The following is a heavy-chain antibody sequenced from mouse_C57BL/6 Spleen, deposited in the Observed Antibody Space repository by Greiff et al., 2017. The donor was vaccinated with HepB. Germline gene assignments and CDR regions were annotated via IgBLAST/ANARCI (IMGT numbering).Heavy chain of an antibody. V-gene: IGHV1-26*01. CDR3: ARRGVVADWYFDV. CDR1: GYTFTDYY. J-gene: IGHJ1*03. D-gene: IGHD1-1*01. Sequence: EVKLQQSGPELVKPGASVKISCKASGYTFTDYYMNWVKQSHGKSLEWIGDINPNNGGTSYNQKFKGKATLTVDKSSSTAYMELRSLTSEDSAVYYCARRGVVADWYFDVWGTGTTVTVSS. CDR2: INPNNGGT.